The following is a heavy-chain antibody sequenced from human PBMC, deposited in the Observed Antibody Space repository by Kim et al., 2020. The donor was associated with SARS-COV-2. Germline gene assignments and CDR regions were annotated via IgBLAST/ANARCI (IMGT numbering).Heavy chain of an antibody. J-gene: IGHJ6*02. CDR1: GYTFTSYG. V-gene: IGHV1-18*04. CDR2: ISAYNGNT. Sequence: ASVKVSCKASGYTFTSYGISWVRQAPGQGLEWMGWISAYNGNTNYAQKLQGRVTMTTDTSTSTAYMELRSLRSDDTAVYYCAREYSGYDYMFDYYYYGMDVWGQGTTVTVSS. CDR3: AREYSGYDYMFDYYYYGMDV. D-gene: IGHD5-12*01.